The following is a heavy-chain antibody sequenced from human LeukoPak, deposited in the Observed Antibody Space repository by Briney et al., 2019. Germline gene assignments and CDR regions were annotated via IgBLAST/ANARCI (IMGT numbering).Heavy chain of an antibody. CDR1: GGSFSGYY. Sequence: SETLSLTCAVYGGSFSGYYWGWIRQPPGKGLEWIGSIYNSGSTYYNPSLESRVTISVDTSKNQFSLRLSSVTAADTAVYYCAAGVEMATILVRFDYWGQGTLVTVSS. V-gene: IGHV4-34*01. D-gene: IGHD5-24*01. J-gene: IGHJ4*02. CDR2: IYNSGST. CDR3: AAGVEMATILVRFDY.